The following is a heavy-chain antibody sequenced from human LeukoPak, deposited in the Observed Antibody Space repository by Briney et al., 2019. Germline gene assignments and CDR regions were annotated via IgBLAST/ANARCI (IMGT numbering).Heavy chain of an antibody. J-gene: IGHJ4*02. D-gene: IGHD3-3*01. CDR1: GFTFRSYW. CDR2: ISSSSSYI. Sequence: GGSLRLSCAASGFTFRSYWMNWVRQAPGKGLEWVSSISSSSSYIYYADSVKGRFTISRDNAKNSLYLQMNSLRAEDTAVYYCARDRRYDFWSGTLGKFGYWGQGTLVTVSS. V-gene: IGHV3-21*01. CDR3: ARDRRYDFWSGTLGKFGY.